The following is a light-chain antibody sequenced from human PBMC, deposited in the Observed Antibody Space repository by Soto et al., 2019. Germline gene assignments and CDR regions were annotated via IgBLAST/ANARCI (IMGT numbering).Light chain of an antibody. J-gene: IGKJ1*01. V-gene: IGKV1-17*03. CDR3: LRHDSYPWT. CDR1: QGISNY. Sequence: DISLTQSASAMSASVVDRVTIPCRASQGISNYLAWFQQKPGKVPKRLIYGASNLESGVPSRFSGSGSGTEFTLTISNLQPEDSATYYCLRHDSYPWTFGQGTKVDI. CDR2: GAS.